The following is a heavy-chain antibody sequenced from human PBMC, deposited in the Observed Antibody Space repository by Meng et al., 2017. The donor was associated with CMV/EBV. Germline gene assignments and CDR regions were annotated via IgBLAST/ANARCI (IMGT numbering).Heavy chain of an antibody. CDR3: AKEGDYSPAYNWFDP. Sequence: GGSLRLSCAASGFTFSSYSMNWVRQAPGKGLEWVSYISSSSSIIYNADSVKGRFTISRDNAKNSLFLQMNSLRAEDTAVYYCAKEGDYSPAYNWFDPWGQGTLVTVSS. D-gene: IGHD4-11*01. J-gene: IGHJ5*02. V-gene: IGHV3-48*04. CDR2: ISSSSSII. CDR1: GFTFSSYS.